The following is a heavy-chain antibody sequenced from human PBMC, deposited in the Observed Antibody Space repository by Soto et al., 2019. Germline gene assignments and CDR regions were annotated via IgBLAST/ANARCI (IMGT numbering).Heavy chain of an antibody. CDR1: GFTFSSYA. V-gene: IGHV3-30-3*01. Sequence: PGGSLRLSCAASGFTFSSYAMHWVRQAPGKGLEWVAVISYDGSNKYYADSVKGRFTISRDNSKNTLYLQMNSLRAEDTAVYYCARGRQPTYCSGGSCYILGDYYYGMDVWGQGTTVTVSS. J-gene: IGHJ6*02. CDR3: ARGRQPTYCSGGSCYILGDYYYGMDV. D-gene: IGHD2-15*01. CDR2: ISYDGSNK.